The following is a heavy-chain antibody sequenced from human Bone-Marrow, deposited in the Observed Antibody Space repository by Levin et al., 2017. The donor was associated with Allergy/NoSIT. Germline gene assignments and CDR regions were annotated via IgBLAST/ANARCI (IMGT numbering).Heavy chain of an antibody. CDR2: INPSGDST. J-gene: IGHJ4*02. Sequence: ASVKVSCKASGYTFNSYYIHWVRQAPGKGLEWMGIINPSGDSTSYAQKFQGRVTMTTDTSTSTVYMEVSSLRPEDTAVYYCARDRWDSSGYYPDYWGQGTLVTVSS. CDR1: GYTFNSYY. CDR3: ARDRWDSSGYYPDY. V-gene: IGHV1-46*02. D-gene: IGHD3-22*01.